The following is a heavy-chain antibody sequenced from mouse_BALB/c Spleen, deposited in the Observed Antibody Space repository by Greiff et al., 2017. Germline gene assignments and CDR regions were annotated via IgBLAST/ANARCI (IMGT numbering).Heavy chain of an antibody. CDR2: ILPGSGST. V-gene: IGHV1-9*01. J-gene: IGHJ3*01. D-gene: IGHD2-10*02. Sequence: QVQLQQSGAELMKPGASVKISCKATGYTFSSYWIEWVKQRPGHGLEWIGEILPGSGSTNYNEKFKGKATFTADTSSNTAYMQLSSLTSEDSAVYYCARIGYGNYRAWFAYWGQGTLVTVSA. CDR1: GYTFSSYW. CDR3: ARIGYGNYRAWFAY.